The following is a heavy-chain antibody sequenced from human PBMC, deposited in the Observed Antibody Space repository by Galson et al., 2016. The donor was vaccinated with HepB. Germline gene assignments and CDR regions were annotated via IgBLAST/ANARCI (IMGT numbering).Heavy chain of an antibody. CDR2: IYGGGATT. J-gene: IGHJ6*02. CDR1: GFTVSAHC. V-gene: IGHV3-53*01. CDR3: AREEGYSSSGMDV. Sequence: SLRLSCAASGFTVSAHCMAWVRQAPGKGLEWVAAIYGGGATTYYTDSVKGRFSISRDISQNTVYLQMESLRAEDMAIYYCAREEGYSSSGMDVWGQGNTVIVSS. D-gene: IGHD2-15*01.